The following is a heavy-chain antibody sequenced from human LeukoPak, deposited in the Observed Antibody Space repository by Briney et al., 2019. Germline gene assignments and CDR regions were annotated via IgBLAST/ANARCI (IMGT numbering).Heavy chain of an antibody. D-gene: IGHD1-14*01. J-gene: IGHJ4*02. CDR2: ISGSGTNI. CDR1: GFTFSGYS. V-gene: IGHV3-48*02. CDR3: VRETAYSFDC. Sequence: GGSLRLSCAASGFTFSGYSMTWVRQAPGKGLEWVSYISGSGTNIYNADSVKGRFTISRDNAKNSMYLQMNSLRDEDTAVYYCVRETAYSFDCWGQGTLVTVSS.